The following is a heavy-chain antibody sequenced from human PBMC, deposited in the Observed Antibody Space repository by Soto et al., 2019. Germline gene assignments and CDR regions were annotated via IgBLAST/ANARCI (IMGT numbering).Heavy chain of an antibody. Sequence: QVQLVQSGGEVKKPGASVKVSCKASGYTLKNYGIGWVRQAPGLGPEWVGWIKVDNGDTKYAEKLQGRVTLTTDTSTSTAYMELRNLRSDDTAFYYCARSRYYFDYWGQGTLVTVSS. V-gene: IGHV1-18*01. CDR3: ARSRYYFDY. CDR1: GYTLKNYG. J-gene: IGHJ4*02. CDR2: IKVDNGDT.